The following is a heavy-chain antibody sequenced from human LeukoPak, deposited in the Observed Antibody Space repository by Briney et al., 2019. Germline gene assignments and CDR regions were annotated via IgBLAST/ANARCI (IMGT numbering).Heavy chain of an antibody. CDR3: AKGRGWYEDAFDI. CDR2: ISYDGSNK. Sequence: GGSLRLSCAASGFTFSSYAMHWVRQAPGKGLEWVAVISYDGSNKYYADSVKGRFTISRDNSKNTLYLQMNSLRAEDTAVYYCAKGRGWYEDAFDIWGQGTMVTVSS. V-gene: IGHV3-30-3*01. J-gene: IGHJ3*02. D-gene: IGHD6-19*01. CDR1: GFTFSSYA.